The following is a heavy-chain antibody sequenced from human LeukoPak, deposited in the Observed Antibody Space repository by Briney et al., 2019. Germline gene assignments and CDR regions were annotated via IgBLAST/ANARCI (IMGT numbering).Heavy chain of an antibody. CDR3: ARGAYDFWSGYHQIDY. V-gene: IGHV4-38-2*01. CDR1: GYSISSSYY. Sequence: SETLSLTCAVSGYSISSSYYWGWIRQPPGKGLEWIGSIYYSGSTYYNPSLKSRVTISVDTSKNQFSLKLSSVTAADTAVYYCARGAYDFWSGYHQIDYWGQGTLVTVSS. CDR2: IYYSGST. D-gene: IGHD3-3*01. J-gene: IGHJ4*02.